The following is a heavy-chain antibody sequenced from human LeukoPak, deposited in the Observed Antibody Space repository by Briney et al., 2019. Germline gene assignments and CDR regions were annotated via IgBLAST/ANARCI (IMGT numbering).Heavy chain of an antibody. V-gene: IGHV3-30*02. D-gene: IGHD3-10*01. Sequence: TGGSLRLSCAASGFTFSSYGMHWVRQAPGKGLEWVAFIRYDGGNKYYADSVKGRFTISRDNSKNTLSLQMNSLRAEDTAVYYCAKDGTSYGSGSYSPVWGQGTLVTVSS. CDR2: IRYDGGNK. CDR1: GFTFSSYG. J-gene: IGHJ4*02. CDR3: AKDGTSYGSGSYSPV.